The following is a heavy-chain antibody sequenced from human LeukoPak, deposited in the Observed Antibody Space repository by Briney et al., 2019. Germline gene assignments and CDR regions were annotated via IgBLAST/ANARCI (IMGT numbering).Heavy chain of an antibody. D-gene: IGHD6-13*01. CDR1: GFTFSSYW. J-gene: IGHJ4*02. CDR3: AREGIAAAGTFDY. V-gene: IGHV3-7*01. Sequence: GGSLRLSCAASGFTFSSYWMSWVRQAPGKGLEWVANIKQDGSEKYYVDSVKGRFTISRDNAKNSLYLQMNSLRAEDTAVFYCAREGIAAAGTFDYWGQGTLVTVSS. CDR2: IKQDGSEK.